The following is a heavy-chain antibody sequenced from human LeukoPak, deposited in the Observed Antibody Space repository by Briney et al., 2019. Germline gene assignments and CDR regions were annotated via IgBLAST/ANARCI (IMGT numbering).Heavy chain of an antibody. Sequence: GGSLRLSCAASGFTFSSYWMHWVRQAPGKGLVWVSRINSDGSSTSYADSVKGRFTISRDNAKNTLYLQMNSLRAEDTAVYCCARVDYGGNSPFDYWGQGTLVTVSS. CDR3: ARVDYGGNSPFDY. CDR1: GFTFSSYW. J-gene: IGHJ4*02. V-gene: IGHV3-74*01. CDR2: INSDGSST. D-gene: IGHD4-23*01.